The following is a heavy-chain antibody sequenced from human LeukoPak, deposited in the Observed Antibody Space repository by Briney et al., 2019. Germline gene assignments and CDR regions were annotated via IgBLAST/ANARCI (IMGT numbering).Heavy chain of an antibody. J-gene: IGHJ3*02. CDR2: IYPRDSAT. CDR1: GYTFTNYW. V-gene: IGHV5-51*01. CDR3: ARKFCSSTTCYVAFDM. D-gene: IGHD2-2*01. Sequence: GESQKISCKGSGYTFTNYWIGWVRQMPGKGLEYMGIIYPRDSATRYSPSFEGQVTISADKSISTAYLQWSSSKASDTAMYFCARKFCSSTTCYVAFDMWGQGTMVTVSS.